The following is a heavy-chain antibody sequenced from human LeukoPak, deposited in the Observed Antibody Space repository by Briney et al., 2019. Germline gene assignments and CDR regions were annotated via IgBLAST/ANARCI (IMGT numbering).Heavy chain of an antibody. CDR2: ISSNGGST. J-gene: IGHJ4*02. CDR1: GFTFSSYA. D-gene: IGHD2-2*01. V-gene: IGHV3-64D*06. Sequence: GGSLRLSCSASGFTFSSYAMHWVRQAPGKGLEYVSAISSNGGSTYYADSVKGRFTISRDNSKNTLYLQMSSLRAEDTAVYYCARKYCSSTSCLFDCWGQGTLVTVSS. CDR3: ARKYCSSTSCLFDC.